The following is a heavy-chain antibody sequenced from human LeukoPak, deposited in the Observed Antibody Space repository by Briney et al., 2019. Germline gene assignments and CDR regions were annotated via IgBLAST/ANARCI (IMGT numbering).Heavy chain of an antibody. V-gene: IGHV1-69*05. CDR1: GGTFSSYA. D-gene: IGHD3-16*01. Sequence: ASVKVSCKASGGTFSSYAISWVRQAPGQGLEWMGGIIPTFGTANYAQKFQGRVTITTDESTSTAYMELSSLRSEDTAVYYCARALGGDGLAFDIWGQGTMVTVSS. CDR2: IIPTFGTA. CDR3: ARALGGDGLAFDI. J-gene: IGHJ3*02.